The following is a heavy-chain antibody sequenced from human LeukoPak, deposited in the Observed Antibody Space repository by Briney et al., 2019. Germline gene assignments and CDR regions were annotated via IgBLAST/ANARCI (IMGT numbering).Heavy chain of an antibody. J-gene: IGHJ4*02. Sequence: SGTLSLTCGVSGGSISNTNWWSWVRQPPGQGLEWIGEISLTGLTHYNPSLKSRVAISIDTSKNQFSLKLTSVTAADTAVYHCARPTGYCSSAGCYEYFDYWGQGTLVTVSS. D-gene: IGHD2-2*01. CDR1: GGSISNTNW. CDR2: ISLTGLT. CDR3: ARPTGYCSSAGCYEYFDY. V-gene: IGHV4-4*02.